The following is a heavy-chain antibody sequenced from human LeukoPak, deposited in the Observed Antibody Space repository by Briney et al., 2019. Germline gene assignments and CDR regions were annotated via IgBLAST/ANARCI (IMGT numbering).Heavy chain of an antibody. V-gene: IGHV1-2*02. CDR3: ARVLGGARSGGYSILHFDY. CDR1: GYTFTGNY. Sequence: GASVKLSCKASGYTFTGNYMHWVRQAPGQGLEWMGWINPNSGDTKYAQKFQGRVTLTRDTFISTAYMELSRLRSDDTAVYYCARVLGGARSGGYSILHFDYWGQGTLVTVSS. J-gene: IGHJ4*02. CDR2: INPNSGDT. D-gene: IGHD3-22*01.